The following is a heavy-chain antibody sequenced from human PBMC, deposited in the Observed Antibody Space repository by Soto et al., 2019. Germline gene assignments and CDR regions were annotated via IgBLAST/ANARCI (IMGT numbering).Heavy chain of an antibody. CDR3: AREPLAHSYLDF. CDR1: GGSVSSHY. Sequence: SETLSLTCTVSGGSVSSHYWSWIRQPAGKGLEWLGRLYNAERTSYNPSLKGRVTMSMDTSNNQFSLKLTSVTAADTAVYFCAREPLAHSYLDFWGQGTLVTVSS. V-gene: IGHV4-4*07. J-gene: IGHJ4*02. CDR2: LYNAERT.